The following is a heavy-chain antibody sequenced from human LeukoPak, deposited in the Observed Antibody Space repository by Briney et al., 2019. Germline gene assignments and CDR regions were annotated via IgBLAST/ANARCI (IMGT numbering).Heavy chain of an antibody. Sequence: PGRSLRLSCAASGFTFSSYSMNWVRQAPGKGLEWVSYISSSSSTIYYADSVKGRFTISRDNAKNSLYLQMNSLRAEDTAVYYCARVEGTMVRGVYYYGMDVWGQGTTVTVSS. V-gene: IGHV3-48*04. J-gene: IGHJ6*02. CDR3: ARVEGTMVRGVYYYGMDV. CDR2: ISSSSSTI. CDR1: GFTFSSYS. D-gene: IGHD3-10*01.